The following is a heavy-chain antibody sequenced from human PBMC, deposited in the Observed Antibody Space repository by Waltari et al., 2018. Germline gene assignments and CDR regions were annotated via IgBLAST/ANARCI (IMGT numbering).Heavy chain of an antibody. CDR3: ARELARAGKSFDY. J-gene: IGHJ4*02. CDR1: GYNFNAHY. D-gene: IGHD6-19*01. Sequence: QVQLVQSGAEVKSPGASVKVSCKTSGYNFNAHYMHWVRQGPGQGLEWVGVINPSDDTTNYAQKFRGRGTMTRDTSASTVYRELRSLKSEDTAIYYCARELARAGKSFDYWGQGSLVTVSS. V-gene: IGHV1-46*02. CDR2: INPSDDTT.